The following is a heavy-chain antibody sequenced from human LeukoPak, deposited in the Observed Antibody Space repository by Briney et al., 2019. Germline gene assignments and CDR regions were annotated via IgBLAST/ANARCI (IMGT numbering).Heavy chain of an antibody. V-gene: IGHV4-59*08. Sequence: PSETLSLTCTVSGGSISSYYWSWIRQPPGKGLEWIGYIYYSGSTNYNPSLKSRVTISVDTSKNQFSLKLSSVTAADTAVYYCARHRGWYLDYWGQGTLVTVSS. D-gene: IGHD6-19*01. CDR1: GGSISSYY. CDR3: ARHRGWYLDY. CDR2: IYYSGST. J-gene: IGHJ4*02.